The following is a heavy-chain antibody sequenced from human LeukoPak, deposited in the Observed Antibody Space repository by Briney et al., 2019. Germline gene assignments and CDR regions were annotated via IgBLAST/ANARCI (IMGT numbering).Heavy chain of an antibody. D-gene: IGHD6-13*01. V-gene: IGHV3-7*01. CDR2: IKEDGSEE. Sequence: GGSLRLSCVASGFTLDDYALHWVRQAPGKGLEWVANIKEDGSEEYYVESVKGRFTISRDNAKNSLYVQMNSLRAEDTAVYYCARDFPRWYSSSWFFDYWGQGSLVTVSS. CDR1: GFTLDDYA. J-gene: IGHJ4*02. CDR3: ARDFPRWYSSSWFFDY.